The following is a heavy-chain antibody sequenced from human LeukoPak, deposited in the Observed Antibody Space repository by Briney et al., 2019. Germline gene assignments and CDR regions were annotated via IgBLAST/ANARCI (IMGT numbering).Heavy chain of an antibody. CDR3: AKDGDYYDSSGYLNY. CDR1: GFTFSSYG. D-gene: IGHD3-22*01. V-gene: IGHV3-33*06. J-gene: IGHJ4*02. CDR2: IWYDGSNK. Sequence: GRSLRLSCAASGFTFSSYGMHWVRQAPGKGLEWVAVIWYDGSNKYYADSVKGRFTISRDNSKNTLYLQMNSLRAEDTAVYYFAKDGDYYDSSGYLNYWGQGTLVTVSS.